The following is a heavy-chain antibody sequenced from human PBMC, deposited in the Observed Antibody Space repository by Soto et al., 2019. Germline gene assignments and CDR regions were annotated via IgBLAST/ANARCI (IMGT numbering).Heavy chain of an antibody. V-gene: IGHV3-74*01. D-gene: IGHD2-15*01. J-gene: IGHJ3*02. Sequence: GGSLRLSCAASGFTFSSYWMHWVRQAPGKGLGWVSRINSDGSSTSYADSVKGRFTISRDNAKNTLYLQMNSLRAEDTAVYYCARDLYCSGGSCYGGHAFDIWGQGTMVTVSS. CDR3: ARDLYCSGGSCYGGHAFDI. CDR2: INSDGSST. CDR1: GFTFSSYW.